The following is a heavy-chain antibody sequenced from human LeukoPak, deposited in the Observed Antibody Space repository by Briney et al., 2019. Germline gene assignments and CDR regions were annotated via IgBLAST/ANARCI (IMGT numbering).Heavy chain of an antibody. CDR3: ARADIVVVPAAIHYYYGMDV. CDR1: GFTFSDYY. V-gene: IGHV3-11*01. Sequence: PGGSLRLSCAASGFTFSDYYMSWIRQAPGKGLEWISYISSSGSTIYYADSVKGRFTISRDNAKNSLYLQMNSLRAEDTAVYYCARADIVVVPAAIHYYYGMDVWGQGTTVTVSS. D-gene: IGHD2-2*01. J-gene: IGHJ6*02. CDR2: ISSSGSTI.